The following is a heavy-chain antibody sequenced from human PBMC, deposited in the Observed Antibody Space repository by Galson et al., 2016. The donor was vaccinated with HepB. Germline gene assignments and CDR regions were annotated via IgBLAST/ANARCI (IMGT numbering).Heavy chain of an antibody. CDR2: ISSDGRYT. Sequence: SLRLSCAASGFNFRDYWMHWVRQAPGKGLVWVSHISSDGRYTSYADSVKGRFTISRDNAKNMLYLQMNSLRAEDTAVYYCARINELDDHWGQGTLITVSS. CDR3: ARINELDDH. D-gene: IGHD1-1*01. V-gene: IGHV3-74*01. J-gene: IGHJ4*02. CDR1: GFNFRDYW.